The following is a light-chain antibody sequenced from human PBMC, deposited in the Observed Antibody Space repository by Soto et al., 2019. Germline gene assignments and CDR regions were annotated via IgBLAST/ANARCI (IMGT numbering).Light chain of an antibody. J-gene: IGKJ4*01. V-gene: IGKV1-39*01. CDR2: AAY. CDR1: HSINSY. Sequence: QMNQSPSSLSQSVGDRVTITCLAIHSINSYLNWYQQKPGKAPQLLIYAAYSLKSCVTSSLRGSAYWTDFTLTISSLQPEHFATYYCQQSYSTNLTLRGGTKVDFK. CDR3: QQSYSTNLT.